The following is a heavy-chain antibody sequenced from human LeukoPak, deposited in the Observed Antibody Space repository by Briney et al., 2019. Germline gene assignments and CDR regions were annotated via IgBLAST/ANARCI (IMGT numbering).Heavy chain of an antibody. J-gene: IGHJ4*02. CDR1: GYIFTTYW. V-gene: IGHV5-51*01. CDR2: IYPGDSDT. CDR3: ARRGFCSGGTCFSAPFDS. D-gene: IGHD2-15*01. Sequence: GESLKISCKGSGYIFTTYWIAWVRQMPGKGLEWMGVIYPGDSDTRYSPSFQGQVTISADKSISTAYLQWSSLKALDTAVYYCARRGFCSGGTCFSAPFDSWGQGTLVTVS.